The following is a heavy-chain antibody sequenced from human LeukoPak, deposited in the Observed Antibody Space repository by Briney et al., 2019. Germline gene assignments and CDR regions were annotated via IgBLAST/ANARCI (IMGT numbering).Heavy chain of an antibody. CDR3: AGEWELLLSPNWFDP. Sequence: GGSLRLSCAASGFTFSSYGMHWVRQAPGKGLEWVAVISYDGSNKYYADSVKGRFTISRDNSKNTLYLQMNSLRAEDTAVYYCAGEWELLLSPNWFDPWGQGTLVTVSS. D-gene: IGHD1-26*01. CDR2: ISYDGSNK. V-gene: IGHV3-30*03. J-gene: IGHJ5*02. CDR1: GFTFSSYG.